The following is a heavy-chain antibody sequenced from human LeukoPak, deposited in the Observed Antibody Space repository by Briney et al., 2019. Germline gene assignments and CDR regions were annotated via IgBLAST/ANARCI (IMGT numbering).Heavy chain of an antibody. V-gene: IGHV1-2*02. CDR3: TRDLPQSIAARGWFDP. CDR1: GYTFTSYD. J-gene: IGHJ5*02. CDR2: INPNSGDK. D-gene: IGHD6-6*01. Sequence: ASVKVSCKASGYTFTSYDINWVRQAPGQGLEWMGWINPNSGDKNYAQKFQGRVTMTRDTSISTAYMELSRLRSDDTAVYYCTRDLPQSIAARGWFDPWGQGTLVTVSS.